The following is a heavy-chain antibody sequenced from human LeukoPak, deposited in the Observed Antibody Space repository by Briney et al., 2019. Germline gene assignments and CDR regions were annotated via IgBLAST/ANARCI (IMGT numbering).Heavy chain of an antibody. Sequence: GGSLRFSCAASGFTFSNYGMHWVRQAPGKGLEWISFIRYDGSEKYYVDSVKGRFTISRDNSKNTLYLQMNSLRVEDTAVYYCAKDPSDCSGNSCPMYHYYMAVWGKGTTVTVSS. CDR1: GFTFSNYG. CDR2: IRYDGSEK. D-gene: IGHD4-23*01. V-gene: IGHV3-30*02. CDR3: AKDPSDCSGNSCPMYHYYMAV. J-gene: IGHJ6*03.